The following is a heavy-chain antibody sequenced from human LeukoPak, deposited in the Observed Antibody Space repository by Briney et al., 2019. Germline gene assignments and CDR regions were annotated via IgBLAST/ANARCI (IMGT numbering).Heavy chain of an antibody. Sequence: ASVKVSCKASGYTFTGHYMHWVRQAPGQGLEWMGWINPNSGGTNYAQKFQGRVSMTGDTSISTSYMELSRLSSDATAVYYCARVGSSGWDTFEQSPTWGQGTLVTVSS. V-gene: IGHV1-2*02. CDR3: ARVGSSGWDTFEQSPT. D-gene: IGHD6-19*01. J-gene: IGHJ5*02. CDR1: GYTFTGHY. CDR2: INPNSGGT.